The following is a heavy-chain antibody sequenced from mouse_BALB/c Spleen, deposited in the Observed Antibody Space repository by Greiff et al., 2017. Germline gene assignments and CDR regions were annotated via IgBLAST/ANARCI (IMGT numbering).Heavy chain of an antibody. CDR2: INPYNDGT. J-gene: IGHJ3*01. D-gene: IGHD2-4*01. CDR3: AIGGSMTSTPFAY. CDR1: GYTFTSYV. V-gene: IGHV1-14*01. Sequence: EVQLQESGPELVKPGASVKMSCKASGYTFTSYVMHWVKQKPGQGLEWIGYINPYNDGTKYNEKFKGKATLTSDKSSSTAYMELSSLTSEDSAVYYCAIGGSMTSTPFAYWGQGTLVTVSA.